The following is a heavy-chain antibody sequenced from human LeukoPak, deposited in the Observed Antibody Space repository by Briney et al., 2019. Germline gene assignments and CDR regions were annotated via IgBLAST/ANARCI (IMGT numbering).Heavy chain of an antibody. D-gene: IGHD2-2*01. Sequence: GASVKVSCKASGYTFTGYYMHWVRQAPGQGLEWMGWINPNSGGTNYAQKFQGRVTMTRDTSISTAYMELSRLRSDDTAVYYCARARIVVVPAPIDYWGQGTLVTVSS. J-gene: IGHJ4*02. CDR1: GYTFTGYY. CDR3: ARARIVVVPAPIDY. CDR2: INPNSGGT. V-gene: IGHV1-2*02.